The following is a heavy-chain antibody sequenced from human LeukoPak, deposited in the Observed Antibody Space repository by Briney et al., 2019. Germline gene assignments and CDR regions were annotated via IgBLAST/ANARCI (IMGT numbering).Heavy chain of an antibody. V-gene: IGHV4-34*01. CDR1: GGSFSGYY. CDR3: ARVGRSGWYVLDY. CDR2: INHSGST. J-gene: IGHJ4*02. Sequence: PSETLSLTCAVYGGSFSGYYWSWIRQPPGKGLEWIGEINHSGSTNYNPSLKSRVTISVDTSKNQFSLKLSSVTAADTAVYYCARVGRSGWYVLDYWGQGTLVTVSS. D-gene: IGHD6-19*01.